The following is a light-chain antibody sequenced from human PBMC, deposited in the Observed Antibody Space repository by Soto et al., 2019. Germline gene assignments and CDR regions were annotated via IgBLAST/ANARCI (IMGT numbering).Light chain of an antibody. CDR3: SSFASGSTLYV. J-gene: IGLJ1*01. CDR1: SSDVGGYKY. Sequence: QSVLTQPASVSGSPGQSITISCTGTSSDVGGYKYVSWYQQHPGKAPKLMIYEVSNRPSGVSNRFSGSKSGNTASLTVSGLQSEDEADYYCSSFASGSTLYVCGTGTKVTVL. V-gene: IGLV2-14*01. CDR2: EVS.